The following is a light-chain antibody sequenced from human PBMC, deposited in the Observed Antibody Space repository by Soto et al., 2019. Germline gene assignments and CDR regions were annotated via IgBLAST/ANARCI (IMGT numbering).Light chain of an antibody. J-gene: IGKJ5*01. CDR2: ATF. CDR1: QDIGNY. CDR3: LHYLDYPFT. Sequence: DIPMTQSPSSLSASVGDGVTITCRASQDIGNYLAWFQVKPGKAPKSLIYATFILQGGVPSRFSGSRSGTEFTLTINSLQPEDFATYFCLHYLDYPFTFGQGTRLEIK. V-gene: IGKV1-16*01.